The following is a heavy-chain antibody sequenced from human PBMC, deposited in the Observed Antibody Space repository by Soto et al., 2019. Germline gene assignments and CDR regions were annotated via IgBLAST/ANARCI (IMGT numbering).Heavy chain of an antibody. CDR1: GGTFSSYA. V-gene: IGHV1-69*01. J-gene: IGHJ6*02. CDR3: ARGGRIAAADYYYYGMDV. CDR2: IIPIFGTA. Sequence: QVQLVQSGAEVKKPGSSVKVSCKASGGTFSSYAISWVRQAPGQGLEWMGGIIPIFGTANYAQKFQGSVTITADESTSTAYMELSSLRSEDTAVYYCARGGRIAAADYYYYGMDVWGQGTTVTVSS. D-gene: IGHD6-13*01.